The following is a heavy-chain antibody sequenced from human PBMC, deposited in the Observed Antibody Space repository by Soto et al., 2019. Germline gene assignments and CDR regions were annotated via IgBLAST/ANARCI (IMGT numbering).Heavy chain of an antibody. V-gene: IGHV1-18*01. CDR2: ISAYNGNT. Sequence: ASVKVSCKASGYTFTSYGISWVLQAPGQGLEWMGWISAYNGNTNYAQKLQGRVTMTTDTSTSTAYMELRSLRSDDTAVYYCARSSPYVDYDSSGYEGGPGHPFDYWGQGTLVTVSS. CDR3: ARSSPYVDYDSSGYEGGPGHPFDY. CDR1: GYTFTSYG. J-gene: IGHJ4*02. D-gene: IGHD3-22*01.